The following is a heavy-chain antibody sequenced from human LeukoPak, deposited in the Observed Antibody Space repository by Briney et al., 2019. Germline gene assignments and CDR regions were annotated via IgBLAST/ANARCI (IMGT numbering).Heavy chain of an antibody. V-gene: IGHV4-30-2*01. CDR3: AREDSGSYQNWFDP. CDR2: IYHSGST. Sequence: SETLSLTCAVSGGSISSGGYSWSWIRQPSGKGLEWIGYIYHSGSTYYNPSLKSRVTISVDRSKNQFSLKLSSVTAADTAVYYCAREDSGSYQNWFDPWGQGTLVTVSS. D-gene: IGHD1-26*01. J-gene: IGHJ5*02. CDR1: GGSISSGGYS.